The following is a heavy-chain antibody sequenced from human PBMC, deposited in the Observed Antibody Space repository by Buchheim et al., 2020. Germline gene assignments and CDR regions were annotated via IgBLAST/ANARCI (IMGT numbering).Heavy chain of an antibody. V-gene: IGHV3-48*02. D-gene: IGHD5-24*01. J-gene: IGHJ4*02. CDR3: VRVGRRKDGYSDY. CDR2: ISRSITSI. CDR1: GFTFSDYS. Sequence: EVQLVESGGGLVQPGGSLRLSCAASGFTFSDYSMNWVRQAPGKGLEWVSYISRSITSIYYADSVKGRFTISRDNARNSLYLQMNSLRDEDTAVYYCVRVGRRKDGYSDYWGQGTL.